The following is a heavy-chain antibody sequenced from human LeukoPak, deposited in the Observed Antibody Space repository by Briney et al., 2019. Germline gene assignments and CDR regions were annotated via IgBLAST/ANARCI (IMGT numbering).Heavy chain of an antibody. CDR1: GFTFSNAW. CDR2: IKSKTDGGTT. D-gene: IGHD5-24*01. Sequence: GGSLRLSCAASGFTFSNAWMSWVRQAPGKGLEWVGRIKSKTDGGTTDYAAPVKGRFTISRDDSKNTLYLQMNSLKTEDTAVYYCTTAGPALDGGFDYWGQGTLVTVSS. V-gene: IGHV3-15*01. J-gene: IGHJ4*02. CDR3: TTAGPALDGGFDY.